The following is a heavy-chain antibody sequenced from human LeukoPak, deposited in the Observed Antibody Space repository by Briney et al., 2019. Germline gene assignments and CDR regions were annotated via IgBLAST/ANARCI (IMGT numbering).Heavy chain of an antibody. CDR1: GITLSNYG. J-gene: IGHJ4*02. V-gene: IGHV3-23*01. CDR2: IGASGGGT. Sequence: GGSLRLSCAVSGITLSNYGMSWVRQAPGKGLEWVAGIGASGGGTNYADSVKGRFTISRDNPKNTLYLQMNSLRAEDTAVYFCAKRGVVIRVILVGFHKEAYYFDSWGQGALVTVSS. D-gene: IGHD3-22*01. CDR3: AKRGVVIRVILVGFHKEAYYFDS.